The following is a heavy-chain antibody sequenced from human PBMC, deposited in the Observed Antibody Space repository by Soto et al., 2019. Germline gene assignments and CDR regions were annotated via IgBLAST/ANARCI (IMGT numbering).Heavy chain of an antibody. CDR1: GGTFSSYV. Sequence: SAVKVTCMASGGTFSSYVISWVRQAPGQGLEWMGEIIPIFGTANYAQKSQGRVTITADESTSTAYMELSSLRSEDTAVYYCARGVFMVRGVPSYSSGIEVWGQ. V-gene: IGHV1-69*13. CDR3: ARGVFMVRGVPSYSSGIEV. J-gene: IGHJ6*01. CDR2: IIPIFGTA. D-gene: IGHD3-10*01.